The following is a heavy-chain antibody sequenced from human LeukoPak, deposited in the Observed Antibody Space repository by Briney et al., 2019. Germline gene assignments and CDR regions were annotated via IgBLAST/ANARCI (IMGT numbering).Heavy chain of an antibody. CDR3: ARDALRYCSGGSCYSEYSDY. D-gene: IGHD2-15*01. CDR1: GFTFSSYW. V-gene: IGHV3-7*03. Sequence: PGGSLRLSCAASGFTFSSYWMSWVRQAPGEGLEWVANIKQDGSEKYYVDSVKGRFTISRDNAKNSLYLQMNSLRAEDTAVYYCARDALRYCSGGSCYSEYSDYWGQGTLVTVSS. J-gene: IGHJ4*02. CDR2: IKQDGSEK.